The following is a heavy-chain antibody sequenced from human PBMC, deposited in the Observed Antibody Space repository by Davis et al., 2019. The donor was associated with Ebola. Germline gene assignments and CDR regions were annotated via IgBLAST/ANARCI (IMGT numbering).Heavy chain of an antibody. CDR3: ARDHPEGKVLNY. J-gene: IGHJ4*02. Sequence: HTGGSLRLSCAGSGFTFNFYVMSWVRQAPGKGLVWVSRISSDGSSTNYADSVKGRFTISRDNARNTLFLQMDSLGVEDTAVYYCARDHPEGKVLNYWGQGTLVTVSS. CDR2: ISSDGSST. D-gene: IGHD1-1*01. CDR1: GFTFNFYV. V-gene: IGHV3-74*01.